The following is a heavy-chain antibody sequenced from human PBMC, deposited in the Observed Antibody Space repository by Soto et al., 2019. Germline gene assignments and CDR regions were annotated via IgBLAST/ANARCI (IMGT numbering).Heavy chain of an antibody. CDR3: ARSYYDFWSGDYNWLDP. Sequence: NPSETLSLTCAVYGGSFSGYYWSWIRQPPGKGLEWIGEINHSGSTNYNPSLKSRVTISVDTSKNQFSLKLSSVTAADTAVYYCARSYYDFWSGDYNWLDPWGQGTLVTVSS. CDR1: GGSFSGYY. V-gene: IGHV4-34*01. D-gene: IGHD3-3*01. CDR2: INHSGST. J-gene: IGHJ5*02.